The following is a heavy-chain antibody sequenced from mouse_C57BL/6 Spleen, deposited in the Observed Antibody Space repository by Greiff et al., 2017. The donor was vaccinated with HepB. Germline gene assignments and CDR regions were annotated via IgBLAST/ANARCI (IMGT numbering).Heavy chain of an antibody. CDR2: IDPETGGT. CDR3: TRSTLYYAMDY. V-gene: IGHV1-15*01. Sequence: QVQLKQSGAELVRPGASVTLSCKASGYTFTDYEMHWVKQTPVHGLEWIGAIDPETGGTAYNQKFKGKAILTADKSSSTAYMELRSLTSEDSAVYYCTRSTLYYAMDYWGQGTSVTVSS. J-gene: IGHJ4*01. CDR1: GYTFTDYE.